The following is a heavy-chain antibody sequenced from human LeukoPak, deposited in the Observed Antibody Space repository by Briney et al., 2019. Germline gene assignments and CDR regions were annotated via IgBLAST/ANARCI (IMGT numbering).Heavy chain of an antibody. Sequence: NPGGSLRLSCAASGFTFSSYSMNWVRQAPGKGLEWVSSISSSSSYIYYADSVKGRFTISRDNAKNSLYLQMDSLRADDTAVYYCAKDLQTEGWGYFDYWGQGTLVTVSS. D-gene: IGHD1-1*01. CDR1: GFTFSSYS. J-gene: IGHJ4*02. CDR3: AKDLQTEGWGYFDY. CDR2: ISSSSSYI. V-gene: IGHV3-21*04.